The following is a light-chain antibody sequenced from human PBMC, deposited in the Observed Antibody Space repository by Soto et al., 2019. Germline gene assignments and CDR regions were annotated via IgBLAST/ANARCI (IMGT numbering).Light chain of an antibody. V-gene: IGLV2-14*03. CDR2: DVS. Sequence: QSALTQPASVSGSPGQSITISCTGTSSDVGDYDYVSWYQQHPGKAPKLMIYDVSNRPSGVSNRFSGSKSGNTASLTISGLQAEDEADYYCSSYRRSSSSNVVFGGGTKLTVL. J-gene: IGLJ2*01. CDR3: SSYRRSSSSNVV. CDR1: SSDVGDYDY.